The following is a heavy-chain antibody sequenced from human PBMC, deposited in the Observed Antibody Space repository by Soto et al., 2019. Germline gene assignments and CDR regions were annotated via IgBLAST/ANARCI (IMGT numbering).Heavy chain of an antibody. J-gene: IGHJ6*02. CDR3: AREILLKYYYGMDV. V-gene: IGHV3-33*01. CDR1: GFTSSSYG. D-gene: IGHD3-10*01. CDR2: IWYDGSNK. Sequence: GGSLRLSCAASGFTSSSYGMHWVRQAPGKGLEWVAVIWYDGSNKYYADSVKGRFTISRDNSKNTLYLQMNSLRAEDTAVYYCAREILLKYYYGMDVWGQGTTVTVSS.